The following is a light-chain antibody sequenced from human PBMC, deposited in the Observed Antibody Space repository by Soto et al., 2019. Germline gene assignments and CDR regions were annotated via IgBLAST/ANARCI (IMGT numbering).Light chain of an antibody. Sequence: DIQMTQSPSTLSASVGDRVTITCRASQNINNWLAWYQQKPGEAPKLLIYDAASLQSGVPSRFSGSGSGTEFTLTISSLQPDDIATYYCQQCHRYLTFGQGTKVDNK. CDR1: QNINNW. J-gene: IGKJ1*01. CDR3: QQCHRYLT. CDR2: DAA. V-gene: IGKV1-5*01.